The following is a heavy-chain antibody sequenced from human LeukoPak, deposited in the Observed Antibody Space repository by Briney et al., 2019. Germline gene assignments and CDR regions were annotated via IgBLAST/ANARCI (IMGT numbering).Heavy chain of an antibody. CDR3: AELGITVIGGV. J-gene: IGHJ6*04. CDR2: ISSSGSTI. D-gene: IGHD3-10*02. Sequence: SGGSLRLSCAASGFTFSNEMNWVRQAPGKGLEWVSYISSSGSTIYYADSVKGRFTISRDNAKNSLYLQMNSLRAEDTAVYYCAELGITVIGGVWGKGTTVTISS. V-gene: IGHV3-48*03. CDR1: GFTFSNE.